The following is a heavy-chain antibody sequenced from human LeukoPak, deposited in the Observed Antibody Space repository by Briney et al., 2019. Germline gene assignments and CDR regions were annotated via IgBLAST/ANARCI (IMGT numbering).Heavy chain of an antibody. J-gene: IGHJ4*02. V-gene: IGHV4-31*03. CDR1: GGSISSGGYY. D-gene: IGHD3-22*01. Sequence: PSQTLSLTCTVSGGSISSGGYYWSWIRQHPGKGLEWIGYIYYSGSTYYNPSLKSRVTISVDTSKNQFSLKLSSVTAADTAVYYCARERSGSSGYYYVDYWGQGTLVTVSS. CDR2: IYYSGST. CDR3: ARERSGSSGYYYVDY.